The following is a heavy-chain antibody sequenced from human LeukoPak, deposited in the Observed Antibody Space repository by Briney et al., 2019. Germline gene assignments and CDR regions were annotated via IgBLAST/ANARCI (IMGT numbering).Heavy chain of an antibody. CDR3: AREDRGADV. CDR1: GFTVNSYF. D-gene: IGHD3-16*01. CDR2: LYIGGFE. V-gene: IGHV3-66*01. J-gene: IGHJ3*01. Sequence: PGVSLRLSCAASGFTVNSYFMSWVRQAPGKGLECVSLLYIGGFEYHADSVKGRFTVSRDTSNNIVYLQMNNLRAEDTAVYYCAREDRGADVWGQGTMVTVSS.